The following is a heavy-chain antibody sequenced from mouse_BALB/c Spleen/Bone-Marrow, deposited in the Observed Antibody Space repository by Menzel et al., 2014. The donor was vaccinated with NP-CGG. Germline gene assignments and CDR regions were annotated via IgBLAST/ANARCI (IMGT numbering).Heavy chain of an antibody. Sequence: VQLQQSGAELVKPGASVKISCKASGYPFTNYFMNWVKQSHGKSLEWIGRINPDNGYTFYNQKFKGKATLTVDKSSSTAPVELLGLTSEGSAIYYCGGWVNWGQGTTLTVSS. D-gene: IGHD2-13*01. CDR1: GYPFTNYF. CDR2: INPDNGYT. CDR3: GGWVN. J-gene: IGHJ2*01. V-gene: IGHV1-37*01.